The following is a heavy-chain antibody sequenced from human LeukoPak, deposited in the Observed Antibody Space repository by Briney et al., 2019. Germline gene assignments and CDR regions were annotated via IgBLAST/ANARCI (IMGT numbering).Heavy chain of an antibody. Sequence: AASVKVSCKASGGTFSSYAISWVRQAPGQGLEWMGRIIPILGIANYAQKFQGRVTITADKSTSTAYMELSSLRSEDTAVHYCASRADCSGGSCYSKGFDYWGQGTLVTVSS. V-gene: IGHV1-69*04. CDR1: GGTFSSYA. D-gene: IGHD2-15*01. CDR3: ASRADCSGGSCYSKGFDY. CDR2: IIPILGIA. J-gene: IGHJ4*02.